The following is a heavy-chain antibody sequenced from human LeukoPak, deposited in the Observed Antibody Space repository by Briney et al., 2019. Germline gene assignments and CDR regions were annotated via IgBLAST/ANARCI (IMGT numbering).Heavy chain of an antibody. Sequence: PGGSLRLSCAVSGFMFSQHTMSWVRQAPGKGLEWVSAISGSGGSTYYADSVKGRFTISRDNSKNTLYLQMNSLRAEDTAVYYCAKGRAYCGGDCYSGYYYAMDDWGQGTTVTVSS. D-gene: IGHD2-21*02. CDR3: AKGRAYCGGDCYSGYYYAMDD. V-gene: IGHV3-23*01. CDR2: ISGSGGST. CDR1: GFMFSQHT. J-gene: IGHJ6*02.